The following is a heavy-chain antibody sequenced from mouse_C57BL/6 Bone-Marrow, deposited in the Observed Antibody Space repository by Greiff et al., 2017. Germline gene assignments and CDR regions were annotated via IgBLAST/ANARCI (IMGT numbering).Heavy chain of an antibody. D-gene: IGHD1-1*01. CDR3: ARKATVVATN. J-gene: IGHJ2*01. V-gene: IGHV1-64*01. CDR2: IHPNSGST. Sequence: VQLQQSGAELVKPGASVKLSCKASGYTFTSYWMHWVKQRPGQGLEWIGMIHPNSGSTNYNEKFKSKATLTVDKSSSTAYMQLSSLTSEDSAVYYCARKATVVATNWGQGTTLTVSS. CDR1: GYTFTSYW.